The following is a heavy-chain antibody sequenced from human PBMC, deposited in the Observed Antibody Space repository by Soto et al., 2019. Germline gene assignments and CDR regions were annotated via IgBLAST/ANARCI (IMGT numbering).Heavy chain of an antibody. V-gene: IGHV1-69*13. CDR2: IIPIFGTA. CDR1: GGTFSSYA. D-gene: IGHD3-9*01. CDR3: ARDATWPDYDILTGRRGYWFDP. Sequence: ASVKVSCKASGGTFSSYAISWVRQAPGQGLEWMGGIIPIFGTANYAQKFQGRVTITADESTSTAYMELSSLRSEDTAVYYCARDATWPDYDILTGRRGYWFDPWGQGTLVTVSS. J-gene: IGHJ5*02.